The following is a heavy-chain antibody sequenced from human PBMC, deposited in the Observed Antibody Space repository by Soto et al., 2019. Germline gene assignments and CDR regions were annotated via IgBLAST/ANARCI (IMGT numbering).Heavy chain of an antibody. D-gene: IGHD6-13*01. J-gene: IGHJ4*02. CDR2: IYYSGST. CDR3: AREGIAAAAYFDY. Sequence: ASETLSLTCTVSGGSISSGGYYWSWIRQHPGKGLEWIGYIYYSGSTYYNPSLKSRVTISVDTSKNQFSLKLSSVTAADTAVYYCAREGIAAAAYFDYWGQGTLVTVS. V-gene: IGHV4-31*03. CDR1: GGSISSGGYY.